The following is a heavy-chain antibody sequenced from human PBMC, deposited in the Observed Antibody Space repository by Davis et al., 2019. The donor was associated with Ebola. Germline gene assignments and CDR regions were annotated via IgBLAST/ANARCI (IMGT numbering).Heavy chain of an antibody. V-gene: IGHV4-34*01. CDR1: GGSFSGYY. D-gene: IGHD3-3*01. CDR2: INHSGCT. J-gene: IGHJ4*02. Sequence: PSETLSLTCAVYGGSFSGYYWSWIRQPPGKGLEWIGEINHSGCTNYNPSLKSRVTISVDTSKNQFSLKLSSVTAADTAVYYCARGRDFWGDYFDYWGQGTLVTVSS. CDR3: ARGRDFWGDYFDY.